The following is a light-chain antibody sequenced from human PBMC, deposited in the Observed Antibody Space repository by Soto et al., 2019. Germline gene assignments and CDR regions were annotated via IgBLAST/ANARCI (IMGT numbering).Light chain of an antibody. CDR3: QQYNSFSKT. V-gene: IGKV1-5*03. Sequence: DIQMTQAPSPPASSAGDRGTITFPASQRINNWLAWYQQKPGKAPKLLIYQASNLQSGVPPRFSGSGYGTEFTLTIASLQPDDSATYYCQQYNSFSKTFGRGTKVDIK. J-gene: IGKJ1*01. CDR1: QRINNW. CDR2: QAS.